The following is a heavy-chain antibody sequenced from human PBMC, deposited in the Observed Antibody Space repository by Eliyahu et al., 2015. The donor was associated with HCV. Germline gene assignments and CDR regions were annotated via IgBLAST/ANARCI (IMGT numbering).Heavy chain of an antibody. CDR2: ISGNGDTT. CDR1: GFSFDXSV. D-gene: IGHD5-24*01. CDR3: AKLERNDC. Sequence: EXHLLESGGDLXXPGGSLRXSCVASGFSFDXSVMSWVRXAPGKGLXWVSTISGNGDTTVYADSVKGRYTISRDNSRNTLFLQMNSLRAEDTAVYFCAKLERNDCWGQGTLVTVSS. V-gene: IGHV3-23*01. J-gene: IGHJ4*02.